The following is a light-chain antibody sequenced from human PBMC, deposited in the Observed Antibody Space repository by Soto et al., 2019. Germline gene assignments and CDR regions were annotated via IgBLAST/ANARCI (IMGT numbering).Light chain of an antibody. CDR1: SSNIGSNT. Sequence: QSVLTQPPSASGTPGQRVTISCSGSSSNIGSNTVNWYQQLPGTAPKLLIYSNSQRPSGVPDRFSGSKSGTSASLAIRGLQSEDEADYYCSAWDDSLDGYVFGTGTKV. J-gene: IGLJ1*01. CDR3: SAWDDSLDGYV. V-gene: IGLV1-44*01. CDR2: SNS.